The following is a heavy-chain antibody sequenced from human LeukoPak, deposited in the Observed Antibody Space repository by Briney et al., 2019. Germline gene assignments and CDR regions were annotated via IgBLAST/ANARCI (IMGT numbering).Heavy chain of an antibody. CDR1: GYTFNGYY. J-gene: IGHJ4*02. D-gene: IGHD3-22*01. CDR3: ARVLGYSPYYFDY. Sequence: ASVKVSCKVSGYTFNGYYMHWVRQAPGQGLEWMGWINPNSGGTNYAQKFQGRVTMTRDTSISTAYMELSRLRSDDTAVYYCARVLGYSPYYFDYWGQGTLVTVSS. CDR2: INPNSGGT. V-gene: IGHV1-2*02.